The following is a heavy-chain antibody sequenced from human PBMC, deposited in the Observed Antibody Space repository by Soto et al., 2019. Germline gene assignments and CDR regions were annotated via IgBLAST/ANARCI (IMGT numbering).Heavy chain of an antibody. V-gene: IGHV3-23*01. J-gene: IGHJ4*02. CDR1: GLIFRNYA. D-gene: IGHD3-22*01. CDR3: AKFGDYYYSLFDY. Sequence: GGSLRLSCAASGLIFRNYAMSWVRQAPGKGLEWVSVITLSGGSVYYADSVKGRFTVSRDNSQNTLYLQMNSLRAEDTAVYYCAKFGDYYYSLFDYWGQGTPVTAPQ. CDR2: ITLSGGSV.